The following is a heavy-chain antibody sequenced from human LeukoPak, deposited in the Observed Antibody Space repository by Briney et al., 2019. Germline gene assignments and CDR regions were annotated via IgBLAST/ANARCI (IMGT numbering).Heavy chain of an antibody. CDR3: ARDTSEGDYAWWFDP. CDR2: INPRGTAT. Sequence: ASVKVSCKASGYSFTSHYMHWVRQAAGPGLEWMGLINPRGTATRYAESFQGRLTLTRDLSTSTDYMELSSLRSDDTAVYFCARDTSEGDYAWWFDPWGQGTLVTVAS. V-gene: IGHV1-46*01. CDR1: GYSFTSHY. J-gene: IGHJ5*02. D-gene: IGHD3-16*01.